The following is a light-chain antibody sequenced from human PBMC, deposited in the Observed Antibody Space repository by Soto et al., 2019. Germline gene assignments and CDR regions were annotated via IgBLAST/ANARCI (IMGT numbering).Light chain of an antibody. CDR1: SSDVGGYNY. V-gene: IGLV2-11*01. J-gene: IGLJ1*01. Sequence: QSALTQPRSVSGSPGQSVTISCTGTSSDVGGYNYVSWYQQHPGKAPKLMIYDVSKRPSGVTDRFSGSKSGNTASLTISGLQAEDEADYYCCSYAGSYGVFGTWTKVTVL. CDR3: CSYAGSYGV. CDR2: DVS.